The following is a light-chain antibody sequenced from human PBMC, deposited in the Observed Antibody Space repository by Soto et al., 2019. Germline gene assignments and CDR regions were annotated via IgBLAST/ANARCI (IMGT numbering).Light chain of an antibody. CDR2: DDR. CDR3: QVWDSSSDHWV. J-gene: IGLJ3*02. V-gene: IGLV3-21*02. Sequence: SYELTQQPSLSVAPGQTARITCGGNNIGSKNVHWYQQKPGQAPVLVVYDDRDRPSGIPERFSGSNSGNTATLTITRVEAGDEADFFCQVWDSSSDHWVFGGGTQLTVL. CDR1: NIGSKN.